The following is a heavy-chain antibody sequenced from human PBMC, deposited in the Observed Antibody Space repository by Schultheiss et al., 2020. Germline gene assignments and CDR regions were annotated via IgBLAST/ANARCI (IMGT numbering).Heavy chain of an antibody. CDR2: IYPGDSDT. CDR1: GYSFTNFW. Sequence: GESLKISCKGSGYSFTNFWISWVRQMPGKGLEWMGIIYPGDSDTRYSPSFQGQVTISADKSISTAYLQWSSLKASDTAMYYCARHYGEGYCSSTSCYYYYYMDVWGKGTTVTVSS. D-gene: IGHD2-2*01. CDR3: ARHYGEGYCSSTSCYYYYYMDV. J-gene: IGHJ6*03. V-gene: IGHV5-51*01.